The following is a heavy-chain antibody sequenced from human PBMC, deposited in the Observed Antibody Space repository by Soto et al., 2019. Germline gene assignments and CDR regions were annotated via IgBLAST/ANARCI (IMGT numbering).Heavy chain of an antibody. V-gene: IGHV1-3*01. CDR1: GYTFTSYA. CDR3: ARDNREYSCNHDAFDI. CDR2: INAGNGNT. J-gene: IGHJ3*02. D-gene: IGHD6-6*01. Sequence: GASVKVSCKASGYTFTSYAMHWVRQAPGQGLEWMGWINAGNGNTNYSQKFQGRVTITRDTSASTAYMELSSLRSEDTAVYYCARDNREYSCNHDAFDIWGQGTMVTVSS.